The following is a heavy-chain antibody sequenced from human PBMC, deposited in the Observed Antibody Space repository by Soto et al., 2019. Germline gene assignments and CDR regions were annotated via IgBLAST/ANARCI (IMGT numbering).Heavy chain of an antibody. CDR1: GGSISSGDYY. CDR2: IYYSGST. CDR3: ASDPVYCGGDCYYY. Sequence: LSLTCTVSGGSISSGDYYWSWIRQPPGKGLEWIGYIYYSGSTYYNPSLKSRVTISVDTSKNQFSLKLSSVTAADTAVYYCASDPVYCGGDCYYYWGQGTLVTVSS. V-gene: IGHV4-30-4*01. D-gene: IGHD2-21*02. J-gene: IGHJ4*02.